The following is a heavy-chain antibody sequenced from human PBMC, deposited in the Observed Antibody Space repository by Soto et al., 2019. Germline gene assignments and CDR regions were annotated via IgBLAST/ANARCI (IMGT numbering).Heavy chain of an antibody. D-gene: IGHD6-19*01. CDR1: RDPLTYYY. V-gene: IGHV4-59*01. Sequence: QVRLQESGPGLVKPSETLSLTCTVSRDPLTYYYWSWVRQPPGKGLEWIGYIDNSGTTNYNPSLRSRVTMVVDTSKNQFSLTLNSVTAADTAVYYCARGPIQRAVAGRGDFYLDVWGNGTTVTVSS. CDR2: IDNSGTT. CDR3: ARGPIQRAVAGRGDFYLDV. J-gene: IGHJ6*04.